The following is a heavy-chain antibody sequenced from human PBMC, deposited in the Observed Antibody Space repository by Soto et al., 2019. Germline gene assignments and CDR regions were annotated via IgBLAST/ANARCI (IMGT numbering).Heavy chain of an antibody. D-gene: IGHD2-2*01. J-gene: IGHJ6*02. CDR3: ARERYCSSTSCPDYYYYGMDV. CDR1: GGTLSSYA. V-gene: IGHV1-69*13. CDR2: IVPIFGTA. Sequence: ASVKVSCKASGGTLSSYAISWVRQAPGQGLEWMGGIVPIFGTANYAQKFQGRVTITADEPTSTAYMELSSLRSEDTAVYYCARERYCSSTSCPDYYYYGMDVWGQGTTVTVSS.